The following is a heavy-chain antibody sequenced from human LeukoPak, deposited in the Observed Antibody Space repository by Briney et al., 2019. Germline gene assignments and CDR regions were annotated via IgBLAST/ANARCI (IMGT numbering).Heavy chain of an antibody. CDR1: GFTFDDYA. Sequence: PGRSLRLSCAASGFTFDDYAMSWVRQAPGKGLEWVSAISGSGGSTYYADSVKGRFTISRDNSKNTLYLQMNSLRAEDTAVYYCAKDLVPRAPSYGMDVWGQGTTVTVSS. V-gene: IGHV3-23*01. CDR3: AKDLVPRAPSYGMDV. D-gene: IGHD3-10*01. CDR2: ISGSGGST. J-gene: IGHJ6*02.